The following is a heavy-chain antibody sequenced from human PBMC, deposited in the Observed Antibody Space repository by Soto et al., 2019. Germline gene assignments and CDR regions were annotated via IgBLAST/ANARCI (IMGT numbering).Heavy chain of an antibody. CDR3: AKFMQVNWNYDAFHT. V-gene: IGHV3-23*01. Sequence: EVKLFASGGGLVQPGVSLRLSCAASGFTFSSYSMSWVRQAPGTGLEWVSHITASRGATYYADSVKGRFTISSDRSRTTLYQHMNSLRVEDTALYYCAKFMQVNWNYDAFHTWGEGTMVTVAS. CDR2: ITASRGAT. CDR1: GFTFSSYS. D-gene: IGHD1-7*01. J-gene: IGHJ3*02.